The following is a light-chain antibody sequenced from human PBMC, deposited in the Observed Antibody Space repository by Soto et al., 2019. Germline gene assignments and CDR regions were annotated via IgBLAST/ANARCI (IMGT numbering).Light chain of an antibody. CDR2: AAS. Sequence: DIHMTQAPSTLSASVGYRVTITCLASQGISNYLAWYQQKPGKAPKLLIYAASTLQSGVPSRFSGSGSGTEFTLTISSLQPEDFASYYCQKLDTYPLTFGQGTRLEIK. V-gene: IGKV1-9*01. CDR3: QKLDTYPLT. CDR1: QGISNY. J-gene: IGKJ5*01.